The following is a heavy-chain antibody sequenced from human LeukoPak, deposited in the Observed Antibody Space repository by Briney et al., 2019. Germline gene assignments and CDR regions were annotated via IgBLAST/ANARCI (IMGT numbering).Heavy chain of an antibody. CDR2: ISSNGGST. Sequence: GGSLRLSCAASGFTFSSYAMHWVRQAPGKGLEYVSAISSNGGSTYYANSVKGRFTISRDNSKNTLYLQMGSLRAEDMAVYYCARGPVGAPTAGSDYWGQGTLVTVSS. J-gene: IGHJ4*02. CDR3: ARGPVGAPTAGSDY. CDR1: GFTFSSYA. V-gene: IGHV3-64*01. D-gene: IGHD1-26*01.